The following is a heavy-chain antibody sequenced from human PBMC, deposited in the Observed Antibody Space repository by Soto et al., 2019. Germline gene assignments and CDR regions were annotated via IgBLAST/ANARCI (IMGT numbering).Heavy chain of an antibody. CDR1: GGSISSSSYY. V-gene: IGHV4-39*01. CDR2: IYYSGST. CDR3: ARRSQLLNWFDP. Sequence: PSETLSLTCTVSGGSISSSSYYWGWIRQPPGKGLEWIGSIYYSGSTYYNPSLKSRVTISVDTSKNQFSLKLSSVTAADTAVYYCARRSQLLNWFDPWGQGTLVTVSS. D-gene: IGHD2-2*01. J-gene: IGHJ5*02.